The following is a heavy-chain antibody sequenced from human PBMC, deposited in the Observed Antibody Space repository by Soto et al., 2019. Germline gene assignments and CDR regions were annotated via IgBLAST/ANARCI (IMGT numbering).Heavy chain of an antibody. CDR3: TRHATYYDSGRDIGDWFDL. CDR1: GFTFSGHG. D-gene: IGHD3-22*01. J-gene: IGHJ5*02. V-gene: IGHV3-73*01. CDR2: IKGKANSYAT. Sequence: EVQLVESGGGLVQPGGSLRLSCGASGFTFSGHGIHWVRQASGKGLEWIGRIKGKANSYATEYAASLKGRFTISRDDSENTAYLQMNRLKSEDTAVYYCTRHATYYDSGRDIGDWFDLWGQGTLVTVSS.